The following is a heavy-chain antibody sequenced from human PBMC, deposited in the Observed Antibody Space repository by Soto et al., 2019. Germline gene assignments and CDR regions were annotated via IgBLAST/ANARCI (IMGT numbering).Heavy chain of an antibody. J-gene: IGHJ6*03. CDR3: AREGQDGSGSYSGYYYYMDV. CDR1: GFTVSSNY. CDR2: IYSGGST. Sequence: GGSLRLSCAASGFTVSSNYMSWVRQAPGKGLEWVSVIYSGGSTYYADSVKGRFTISRHNSKNTLYLQMNSLRAEDTAVYYCAREGQDGSGSYSGYYYYMDVWGKGTTVTVSS. D-gene: IGHD3-10*01. V-gene: IGHV3-53*04.